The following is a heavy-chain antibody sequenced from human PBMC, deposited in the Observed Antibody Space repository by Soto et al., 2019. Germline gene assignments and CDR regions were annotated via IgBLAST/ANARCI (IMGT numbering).Heavy chain of an antibody. CDR1: GFTFSSYA. CDR3: ANDYYGMDV. J-gene: IGHJ6*02. Sequence: GGSLRLSCAASGFTFSSYAMSWVRQAPGKGLEWVSAISGSGGSTNYADSVKGRFTISRDKSKNTLYLQMNSLRADDTAVYYCANDYYGMDVWGQGTTVTVSS. CDR2: ISGSGGST. V-gene: IGHV3-23*01.